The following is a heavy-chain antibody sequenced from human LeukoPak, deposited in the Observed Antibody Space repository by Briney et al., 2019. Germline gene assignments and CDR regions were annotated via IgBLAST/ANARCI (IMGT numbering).Heavy chain of an antibody. CDR1: GFTFSSYG. CDR2: VSGCGGST. Sequence: GGTLRLSCTVSGFTFSSYGMSWVWQAPGTGQGLVSAVSGCGGSTYYADSAKGRCTISRVNSTNTLYLQMNSLRAADTDVYYCAKDPTELGYDILTGPNWCAPWGQGTLVTVSS. D-gene: IGHD3-9*01. CDR3: AKDPTELGYDILTGPNWCAP. V-gene: IGHV3-23*01. J-gene: IGHJ5*02.